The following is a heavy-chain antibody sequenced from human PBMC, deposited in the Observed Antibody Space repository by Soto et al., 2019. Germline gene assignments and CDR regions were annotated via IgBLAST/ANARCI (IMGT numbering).Heavy chain of an antibody. CDR2: IIPILGIA. CDR1: GGTFSSYT. V-gene: IGHV1-69*08. J-gene: IGHJ4*02. CDR3: AREGGSGSYYFDY. Sequence: QVQLVQSGAEVKKPGSSVKVSCKASGGTFSSYTISWVRQAPGQGLEWMGRIIPILGIANYAQKFQGRVTXTXDXXTSTADMELSSLRSEDTAVYYCAREGGSGSYYFDYWGEGTLVTVSS. D-gene: IGHD3-10*01.